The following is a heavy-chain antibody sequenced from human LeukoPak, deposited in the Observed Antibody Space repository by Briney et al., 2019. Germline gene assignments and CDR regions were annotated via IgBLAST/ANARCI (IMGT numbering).Heavy chain of an antibody. CDR1: GFTFNSNG. D-gene: IGHD6-13*01. J-gene: IGHJ4*02. Sequence: GGSLRLSCAASGFTFNSNGMNWVRQAPGKGLEWVAFIRYDGNTKYYADSVKGRFAISRDNSKNTLYLQMNSLRGDDTAVYYCARGGAAAARKRGIDYWGQGTLVPVSS. CDR2: IRYDGNTK. V-gene: IGHV3-30*02. CDR3: ARGGAAAARKRGIDY.